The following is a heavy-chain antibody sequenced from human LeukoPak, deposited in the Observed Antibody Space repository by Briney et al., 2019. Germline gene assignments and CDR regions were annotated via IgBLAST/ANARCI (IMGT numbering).Heavy chain of an antibody. J-gene: IGHJ6*03. CDR2: ISGSGGGT. CDR3: ANRGDYSNHYYFYYMDV. V-gene: IGHV3-23*01. D-gene: IGHD4-11*01. CDR1: GFTFSSYA. Sequence: GGSLRLSCAASGFTFSSYAMSCVRQGPGKGLEWVSAISGSGGGTNYADSVKGRFTISRDNSKNTLYLQMNSLRAEDTAVYYCANRGDYSNHYYFYYMDVWGKGTTVTVSS.